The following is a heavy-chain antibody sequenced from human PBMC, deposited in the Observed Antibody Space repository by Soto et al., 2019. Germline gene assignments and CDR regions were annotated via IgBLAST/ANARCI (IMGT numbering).Heavy chain of an antibody. CDR3: AREASVLIPAAQPSRFAS. CDR1: GYSFMKYG. Sequence: ASVKVSCKGFGYSFMKYGINWVRQAPGQGLEWVGWISPYSGYTHSAQKFHGRLTLTTDTAASTAYMELRILRSADTALYHCAREASVLIPAAQPSRFASWGQGTLVTVSS. CDR2: ISPYSGYT. V-gene: IGHV1-18*01. D-gene: IGHD2-2*01. J-gene: IGHJ4*02.